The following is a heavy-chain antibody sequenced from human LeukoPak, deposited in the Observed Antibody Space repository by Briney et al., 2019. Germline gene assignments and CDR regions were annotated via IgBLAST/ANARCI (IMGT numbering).Heavy chain of an antibody. V-gene: IGHV3-7*03. D-gene: IGHD2-2*01. CDR1: GFTFSSYW. CDR3: ARNGGVYQLLLYYYYGMDV. CDR2: IKQDGCEK. Sequence: GGSLRLYCAASGFTFSSYWMSWVRQAPGKGLEWVANIKQDGCEKYYVDSVKGRFTISRDNAKNSLYLQMNSLGAEDTAVYYCARNGGVYQLLLYYYYGMDVWGKGTTVTVSS. J-gene: IGHJ6*04.